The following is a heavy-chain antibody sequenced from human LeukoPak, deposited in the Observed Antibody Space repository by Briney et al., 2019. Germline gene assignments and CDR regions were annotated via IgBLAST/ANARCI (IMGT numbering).Heavy chain of an antibody. Sequence: GGSLRLSCATSGLTISGNWMHWVRHAPGKGLVWVSRITSDGSTTSYADSVKGRFTISRDNAKNTVYLQMNSLRAEDTAVYYCARLLDDYWGQGTLVTVSS. D-gene: IGHD2-15*01. J-gene: IGHJ4*02. V-gene: IGHV3-74*01. CDR1: GLTISGNW. CDR3: ARLLDDY. CDR2: ITSDGSTT.